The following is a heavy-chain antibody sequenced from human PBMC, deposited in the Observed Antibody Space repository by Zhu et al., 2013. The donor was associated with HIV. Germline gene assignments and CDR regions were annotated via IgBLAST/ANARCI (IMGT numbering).Heavy chain of an antibody. CDR3: ARDHNWGPDY. J-gene: IGHJ4*02. Sequence: QLVQSGLELKKPGASVKISCKATGFIFTSVGYSWVRQAPGRGFEWMGWVNPYNGVRVPAQRLQDRLTLTTDTSIRTVYMELSSLTPGDTAVYFCARDHNWGPDYWGQGTLVTVSS. D-gene: IGHD1-1*01. CDR2: VNPYNGVR. V-gene: IGHV1-18*04. CDR1: GFIFTSVG.